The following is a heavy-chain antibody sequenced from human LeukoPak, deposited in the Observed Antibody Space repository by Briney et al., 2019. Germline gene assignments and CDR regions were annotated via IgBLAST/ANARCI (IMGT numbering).Heavy chain of an antibody. J-gene: IGHJ4*02. CDR2: ISGSGGST. CDR3: AKDWRITMVRGALDY. D-gene: IGHD3-10*01. V-gene: IGHV3-23*01. Sequence: PGGSLRLSCAASGFTFSSYAMSWVRQAPGKGLEWVSAISGSGGSTYYADSVKGRFTISRDNSKNTLYLQMNSLRAEDTAVYYCAKDWRITMVRGALDYWGQGTRVTVSS. CDR1: GFTFSSYA.